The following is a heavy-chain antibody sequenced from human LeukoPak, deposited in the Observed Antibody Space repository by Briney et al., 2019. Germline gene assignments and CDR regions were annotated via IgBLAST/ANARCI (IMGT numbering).Heavy chain of an antibody. CDR3: ARGITMIRGKAFDI. CDR2: INPSGSST. V-gene: IGHV1-46*01. D-gene: IGHD3-22*01. Sequence: ASVKVSCKASGYIFTNHYMHWVRQAPGQGLEWMGLINPSGSSTLYAEKFRGRIIMTRDMSTATDYMELSVLRSEDTAVYYCARGITMIRGKAFDIWGQGTMVTVSS. CDR1: GYIFTNHY. J-gene: IGHJ3*02.